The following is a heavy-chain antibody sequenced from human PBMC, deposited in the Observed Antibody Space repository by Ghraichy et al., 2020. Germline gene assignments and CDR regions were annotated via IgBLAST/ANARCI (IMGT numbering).Heavy chain of an antibody. V-gene: IGHV3-21*01. CDR2: ISSSSSYI. J-gene: IGHJ4*02. Sequence: GGSLRLSCAASGFTFSSYSMNWVRQAPGKGLEWVSSISSSSSYIYYADSVKGRFTISRDNAKNSLYLQMNSLRAEDTAVYYCARDRSSGSYRFDYWGQGTLVTVSS. CDR3: ARDRSSGSYRFDY. CDR1: GFTFSSYS. D-gene: IGHD1-26*01.